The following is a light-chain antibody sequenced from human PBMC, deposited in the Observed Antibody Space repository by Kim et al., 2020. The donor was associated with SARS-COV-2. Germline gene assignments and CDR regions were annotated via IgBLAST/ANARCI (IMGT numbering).Light chain of an antibody. CDR2: GVS. CDR3: QYYGASPA. CDR1: QSFSSNY. V-gene: IGKV3-20*01. Sequence: LPPGERATLSCRASQSFSSNYLAWYQQKPGQAPSLLMYGVSRRATGIPDRFSGSGSGADFTLTITRLEPEDFAVYFCQYYGASPAFGQGTKVEIK. J-gene: IGKJ1*01.